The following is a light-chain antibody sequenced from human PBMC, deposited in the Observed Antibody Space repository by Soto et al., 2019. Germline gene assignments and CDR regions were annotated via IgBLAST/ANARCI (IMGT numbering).Light chain of an antibody. CDR1: SGDVGSYNR. CDR3: SSYTTSSTYV. CDR2: EVS. Sequence: QSALTQPPSVSGAPGQSVTISCTGTSGDVGSYNRVSWYQQPPGTAPKLMIYEVSNRPSGVPDRFSGSKSGNTASLTISGLQAEGEADYYCSSYTTSSTYVFGTGTELAAL. J-gene: IGLJ1*01. V-gene: IGLV2-18*02.